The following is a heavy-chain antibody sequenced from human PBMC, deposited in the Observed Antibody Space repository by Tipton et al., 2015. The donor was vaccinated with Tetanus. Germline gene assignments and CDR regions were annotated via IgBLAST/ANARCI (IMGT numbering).Heavy chain of an antibody. J-gene: IGHJ4*02. CDR1: GYTFTSYF. CDR3: ARKTPNAYYFEH. Sequence: VQLVQSGAEVTKPGASIKVSCRASGYTFTSYFVHWVRQAPGQGLEWMGILFSSGGSADYTEKFQGRVTMTSDTSTGTAYMELISVTSDDTAVYYCARKTPNAYYFEHWGQGALVTVSS. D-gene: IGHD3-16*01. CDR2: LFSSGGSA. V-gene: IGHV1-46*01.